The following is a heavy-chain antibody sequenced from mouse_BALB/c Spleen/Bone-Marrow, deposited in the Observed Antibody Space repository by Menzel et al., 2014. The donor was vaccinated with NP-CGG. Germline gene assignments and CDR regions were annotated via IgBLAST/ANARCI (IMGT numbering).Heavy chain of an antibody. Sequence: VQLQESGAEMVRPGTSVKISCKASGYTFTNYWLGWVKQRPGHGLEWTGDIYPGGGYTNYNEKFKGKATLTADTSSSTAYMQLRILTAEDSAVYFYARRGTGVDYWGQGTSLTVSS. CDR3: ARRGTGVDY. CDR2: IYPGGGYT. J-gene: IGHJ2*02. D-gene: IGHD4-1*01. V-gene: IGHV1-63*02. CDR1: GYTFTNYW.